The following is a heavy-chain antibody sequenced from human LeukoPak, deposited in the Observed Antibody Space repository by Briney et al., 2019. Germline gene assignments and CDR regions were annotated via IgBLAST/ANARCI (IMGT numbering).Heavy chain of an antibody. CDR3: ARGRDSGSFIIDY. D-gene: IGHD3-10*01. CDR2: ISSSSSTI. J-gene: IGHJ4*02. CDR1: GFTFSSYS. V-gene: IGHV3-48*01. Sequence: GGSLRLSCAASGFTFSSYSMNWVRQAPGKGLEWVSYISSSSSTIYYADSVKGRFTISRDNAKNSLYLQMNSLRAEDTAVYYRARGRDSGSFIIDYWGQGTLVTVSS.